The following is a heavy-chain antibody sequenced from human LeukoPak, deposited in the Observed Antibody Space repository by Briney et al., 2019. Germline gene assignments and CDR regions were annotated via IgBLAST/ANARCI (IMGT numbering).Heavy chain of an antibody. Sequence: GGSLRLSCAASGFTFSSYVMHWVRQAPGKGLEWVAVLWYDGGNKDYADSVKGRFTISRDNSKNTLYLQMNSLRAEDTAVCYCAKEGPHDSSGYYFDYWGQGTLVTVSS. CDR1: GFTFSSYV. CDR3: AKEGPHDSSGYYFDY. CDR2: LWYDGGNK. V-gene: IGHV3-33*06. J-gene: IGHJ4*02. D-gene: IGHD3-22*01.